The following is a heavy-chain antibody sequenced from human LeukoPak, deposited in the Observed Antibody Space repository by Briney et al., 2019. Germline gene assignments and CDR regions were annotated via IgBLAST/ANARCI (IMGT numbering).Heavy chain of an antibody. D-gene: IGHD3-3*01. Sequence: GGSLRLSCAASGFTFSSYAMSWVRQAPGKGLEWVSAISGSGGSTYYADSVKGRFTISRDNSKNTLHLQMNSLRAEDTAVYYCAKGGGFWSGYYSLDYYYYYMDVWGKGTTVTVSS. CDR1: GFTFSSYA. J-gene: IGHJ6*03. V-gene: IGHV3-23*01. CDR2: ISGSGGST. CDR3: AKGGGFWSGYYSLDYYYYYMDV.